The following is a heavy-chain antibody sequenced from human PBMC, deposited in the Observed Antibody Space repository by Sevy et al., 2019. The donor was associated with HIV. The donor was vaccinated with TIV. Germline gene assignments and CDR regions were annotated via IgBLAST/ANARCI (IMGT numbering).Heavy chain of an antibody. V-gene: IGHV4-59*08. J-gene: IGHJ4*02. CDR3: ARHARDNSGYLSSNS. D-gene: IGHD3-22*01. Sequence: SETLSLTCTVSGDSISDYYWNWIRQPPGKGLEWIGYIYYTGTTNYNPALNNRVTISIDTSKNQFSLKLSSVTAADTAVYYCARHARDNSGYLSSNSWGQGILVTVSS. CDR1: GDSISDYY. CDR2: IYYTGTT.